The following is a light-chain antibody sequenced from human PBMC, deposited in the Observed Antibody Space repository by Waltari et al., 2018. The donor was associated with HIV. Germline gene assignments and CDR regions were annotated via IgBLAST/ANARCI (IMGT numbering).Light chain of an antibody. J-gene: IGLJ1*01. CDR2: GNS. CDR1: RSNIGAGSD. CDR3: QSYDSSLEV. Sequence: QSVLTQPPSVSGPPGQRVTIPCTGSRSNIGAGSDVHWYQQLPGTAPKLLIYGNSTRPSGVPDRFSGSKSGTSASLAITGLQAEDEADYYCQSYDSSLEVFGTGTKVTVL. V-gene: IGLV1-40*01.